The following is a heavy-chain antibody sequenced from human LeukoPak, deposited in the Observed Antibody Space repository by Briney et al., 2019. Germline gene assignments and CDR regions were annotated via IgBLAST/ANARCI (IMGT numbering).Heavy chain of an antibody. CDR1: GFTFSSYS. CDR3: AREAVRLPPEYYFDY. Sequence: PGGSLRLSCAASGFTFSSYSMNWVRQAPGKGLEWVSYISSSSSTIYYADSVKGRFTISRDNAKNSLYLQMNSLRAEDTAVYYCAREAVRLPPEYYFDYWGQGTLVTVSS. D-gene: IGHD5-12*01. CDR2: ISSSSSTI. J-gene: IGHJ4*02. V-gene: IGHV3-48*04.